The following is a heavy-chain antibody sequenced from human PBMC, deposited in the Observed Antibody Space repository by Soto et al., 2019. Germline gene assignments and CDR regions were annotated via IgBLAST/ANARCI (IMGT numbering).Heavy chain of an antibody. Sequence: SETLSLTCSVSGGSISSYYWSWIRQPPGKGLEWIGYIYYSGSTNYNPSLKSRVTISVATSKNQFSLKLSSVTAADTAVYYCARGWGGYFQHWGQGTLVTVSS. J-gene: IGHJ1*01. CDR2: IYYSGST. CDR3: ARGWGGYFQH. V-gene: IGHV4-59*01. CDR1: GGSISSYY. D-gene: IGHD7-27*01.